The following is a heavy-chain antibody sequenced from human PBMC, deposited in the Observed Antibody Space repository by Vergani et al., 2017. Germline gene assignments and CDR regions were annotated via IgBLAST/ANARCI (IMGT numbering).Heavy chain of an antibody. CDR2: IYHSGST. CDR3: ARAVVRGVTSRWFDP. J-gene: IGHJ5*02. Sequence: QLQLQESGSGLVKPSQTLSLTCAVSGGSISSGGYSWSWIRQPPGKGLEWIGYIYHSGSTYYNPSLKSRVTISVDSSKNQFSLKLSSVTAADTAVYYCARAVVRGVTSRWFDPWGQGTLVTVSS. V-gene: IGHV4-30-2*01. CDR1: GGSISSGGYS. D-gene: IGHD3-10*01.